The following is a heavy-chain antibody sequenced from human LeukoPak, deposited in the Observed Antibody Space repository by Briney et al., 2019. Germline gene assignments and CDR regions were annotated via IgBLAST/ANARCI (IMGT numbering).Heavy chain of an antibody. CDR2: INPNSGGT. J-gene: IGHJ4*02. V-gene: IGHV1-2*02. D-gene: IGHD3-10*01. CDR1: GYTLTGYY. Sequence: ASVKVSCKASGYTLTGYYIHWVRQAPGQGLEWMGWINPNSGGTNYAQKFQGRVTMTRDTSISAAYMELSRLRSDDTAVYYCARVLFEGGGFGELLPFDYWGQGTLVTVSS. CDR3: ARVLFEGGGFGELLPFDY.